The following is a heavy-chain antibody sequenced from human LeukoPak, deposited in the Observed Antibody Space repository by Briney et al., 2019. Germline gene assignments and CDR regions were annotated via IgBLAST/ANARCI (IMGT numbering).Heavy chain of an antibody. CDR2: INSDGSST. D-gene: IGHD3-22*01. CDR3: ARDSEGDYYDSSGSLDY. V-gene: IGHV3-74*01. Sequence: GRSLRLSCAASGFTFSSYWMHWVRQAPGKGLVWVSRINSDGSSTSYADSVKGRFTISRDNAKNTLYLQMNSLRAEDTAVYYCARDSEGDYYDSSGSLDYWGQGTLVTVSS. J-gene: IGHJ4*02. CDR1: GFTFSSYW.